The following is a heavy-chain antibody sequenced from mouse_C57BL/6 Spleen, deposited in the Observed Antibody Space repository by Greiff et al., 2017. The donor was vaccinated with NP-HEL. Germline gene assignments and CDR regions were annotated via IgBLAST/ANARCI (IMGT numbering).Heavy chain of an antibody. J-gene: IGHJ1*03. Sequence: QVQLKQPGAELVKPGASVKLSCKASGYTFTSYWMQWVKQRPGQGLEWIGEIDPSDSYTNYNQKFKGKATLTVDTSSSTAYMQLSSLTSEDSAVYYCARREYYGSGYFDVWGTGTTVTVSS. CDR2: IDPSDSYT. D-gene: IGHD1-1*01. CDR1: GYTFTSYW. CDR3: ARREYYGSGYFDV. V-gene: IGHV1-50*01.